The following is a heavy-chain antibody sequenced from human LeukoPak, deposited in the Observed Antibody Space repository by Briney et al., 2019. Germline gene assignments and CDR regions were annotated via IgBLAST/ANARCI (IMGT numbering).Heavy chain of an antibody. J-gene: IGHJ4*02. D-gene: IGHD7-27*01. CDR2: INIDGSET. CDR3: AREGTLRAHWDPFDY. CDR1: GFTFSGFW. V-gene: IGHV3-7*01. Sequence: GGSLRLSCAASGFTFSGFWMSWVRQAPGKGLEWVATINIDGSETYYVDSVKGRFTISRDNARNSLYLQMNSLRGEDTAVYYCAREGTLRAHWDPFDYWGQGTLVTVSS.